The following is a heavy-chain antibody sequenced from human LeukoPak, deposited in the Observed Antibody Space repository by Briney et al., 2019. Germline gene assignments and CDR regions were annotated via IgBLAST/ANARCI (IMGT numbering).Heavy chain of an antibody. D-gene: IGHD6-19*01. CDR1: GYAFTNYA. CDR2: INAGNSHT. V-gene: IGHV1-3*01. Sequence: ASVKVSCKASGYAFTNYAIQWVRQAPGQRLEWMGWINAGNSHTRYSPKFQGRVTIARDTSASTAYMELSSLRSEDTAVYYCAREKYSSGDYYYYGMDVWGQGTTVTVSS. J-gene: IGHJ6*02. CDR3: AREKYSSGDYYYYGMDV.